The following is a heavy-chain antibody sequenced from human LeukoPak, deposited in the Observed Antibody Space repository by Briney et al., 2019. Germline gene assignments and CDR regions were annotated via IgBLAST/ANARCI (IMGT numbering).Heavy chain of an antibody. CDR3: ARYDSSGYSAFDI. CDR2: INHSGST. D-gene: IGHD3-22*01. CDR1: GGSFSGYY. V-gene: IGHV4-34*01. J-gene: IGHJ3*02. Sequence: PSETLSLTCAVYGGSFSGYYWSWIRQPPGKGLGWIGEINHSGSTNYNPSLKSRVTISVDTSKNQFSLKLSSVTAADTAVYYCARYDSSGYSAFDIWGQGTMVTVSS.